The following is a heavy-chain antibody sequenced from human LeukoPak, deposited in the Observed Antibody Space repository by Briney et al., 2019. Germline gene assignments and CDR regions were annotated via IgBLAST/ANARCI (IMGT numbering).Heavy chain of an antibody. CDR3: ARSEGQVVVVAAFDY. CDR2: IYYSGST. J-gene: IGHJ4*02. D-gene: IGHD2-15*01. V-gene: IGHV4-39*07. CDR1: GGSISSSSYY. Sequence: SETLSLTCTVSGGSISSSSYYWGWIRQPPGKGLEWIGSIYYSGSTYYNPSLKSRVTISVDTSKNQFSLKLSSVTAADTAVYYCARSEGQVVVVAAFDYWGQGTLVTVSS.